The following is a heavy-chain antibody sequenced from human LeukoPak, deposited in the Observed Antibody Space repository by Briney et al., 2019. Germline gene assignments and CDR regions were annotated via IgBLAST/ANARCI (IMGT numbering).Heavy chain of an antibody. CDR1: GFTFSSYA. D-gene: IGHD5-24*01. CDR3: AKEVEMATIPWYYFDY. CDR2: ISGSGGST. V-gene: IGHV3-23*01. J-gene: IGHJ4*02. Sequence: GGSLRLSCAASGFTFSSYAMSWVRQAPGKGLEWVSAISGSGGSTYYADSVKGRFTIPRDNSKNTLYLQMNSLRAEDTAVYYCAKEVEMATIPWYYFDYWGQGTLVTVSS.